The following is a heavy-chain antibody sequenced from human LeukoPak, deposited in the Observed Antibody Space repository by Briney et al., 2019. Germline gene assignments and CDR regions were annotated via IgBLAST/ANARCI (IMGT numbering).Heavy chain of an antibody. CDR2: ISYDGSNK. CDR1: GFIFSSYA. CDR3: ARDQAFHVRDGYNIEGYGMDV. V-gene: IGHV3-30-3*01. J-gene: IGHJ6*02. D-gene: IGHD5-24*01. Sequence: GGSLRLSCAAAGFIFSSYAMHWVRQAPGKGLEWVTVISYDGSNKYYADSVKGRFTISRDNSKNTLYLQMNSLRAEDTAVYYCARDQAFHVRDGYNIEGYGMDVWGQGTTVTVSS.